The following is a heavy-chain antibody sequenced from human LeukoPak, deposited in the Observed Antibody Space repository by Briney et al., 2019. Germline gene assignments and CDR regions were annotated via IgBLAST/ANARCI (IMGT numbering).Heavy chain of an antibody. Sequence: GGSLRLSCAASGFTFSSYAMSWVRQAPGKGLEWVSAISGSGGRTYYADSVKGRFTISRANSKNTLYLQMNSLRAEDTAVYYCAKETQWLGGGFDYWGQGTLVTVSS. V-gene: IGHV3-23*01. CDR1: GFTFSSYA. CDR2: ISGSGGRT. CDR3: AKETQWLGGGFDY. D-gene: IGHD6-19*01. J-gene: IGHJ4*02.